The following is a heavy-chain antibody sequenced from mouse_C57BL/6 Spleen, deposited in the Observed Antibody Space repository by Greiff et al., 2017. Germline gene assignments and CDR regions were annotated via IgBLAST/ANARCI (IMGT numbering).Heavy chain of an antibody. CDR2: IHPNSGST. CDR1: GYTFTSYW. CDR3: ARGRSNWGY. Sequence: QVHVKQPGAELVKPGASVKLSCKASGYTFTSYWMHWVKQRPGQGLEWIGMIHPNSGSTNYNEKFKSKATLTVDKSSSTAYMQLSSLTSEDSAVYYCARGRSNWGYWGQGTTLTVSS. J-gene: IGHJ2*01. D-gene: IGHD4-1*01. V-gene: IGHV1-64*01.